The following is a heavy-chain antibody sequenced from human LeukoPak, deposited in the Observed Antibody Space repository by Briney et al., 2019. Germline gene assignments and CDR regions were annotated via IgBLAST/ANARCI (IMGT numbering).Heavy chain of an antibody. Sequence: PGGSLRLSCAASGFTFSSYAMHWVRQAPGKGLEWVAVIWYDGSNKYYADSVKGRFTISRDNSKNTLYLQMNSLRAEDTAVYYCAREFSQYQNWFDPWGQGTLVTVSS. V-gene: IGHV3-33*08. CDR3: AREFSQYQNWFDP. D-gene: IGHD2-2*01. J-gene: IGHJ5*02. CDR1: GFTFSSYA. CDR2: IWYDGSNK.